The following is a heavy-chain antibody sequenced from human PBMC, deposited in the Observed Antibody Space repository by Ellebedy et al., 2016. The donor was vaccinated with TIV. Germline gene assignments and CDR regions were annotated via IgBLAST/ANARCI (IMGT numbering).Heavy chain of an antibody. CDR2: ISSSSRTI. D-gene: IGHD6-13*01. J-gene: IGHJ3*02. V-gene: IGHV3-48*01. Sequence: GESLKISXAASGFTFIIYSLNWVRQAPGKGLEWVSYISSSSRTIYYADSVKGRFTISRDNAKNSLYRQMNSLRAEDTAVYYCAAAAGAGDDAFDIWGQGTMVTVSS. CDR1: GFTFIIYS. CDR3: AAAAGAGDDAFDI.